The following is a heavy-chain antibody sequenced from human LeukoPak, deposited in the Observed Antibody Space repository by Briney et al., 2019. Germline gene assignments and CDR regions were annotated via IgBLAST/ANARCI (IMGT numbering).Heavy chain of an antibody. Sequence: SETLSLTCTVSGGSISSYYWSWIRQPPGKGLEWIGYIYYSGSTNYNPSLKSRVTISVDTSKNQFSLKLSSVTAADTAVYYCARVTRGAAGTLDYWGQGTLVTVSS. V-gene: IGHV4-59*01. CDR3: ARVTRGAAGTLDY. D-gene: IGHD6-13*01. CDR2: IYYSGST. CDR1: GGSISSYY. J-gene: IGHJ4*02.